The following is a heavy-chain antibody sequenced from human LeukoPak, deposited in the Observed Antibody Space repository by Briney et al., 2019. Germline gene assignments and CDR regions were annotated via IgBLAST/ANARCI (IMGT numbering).Heavy chain of an antibody. J-gene: IGHJ4*02. V-gene: IGHV3-48*03. CDR2: ISPSASTI. CDR3: ARGAIAADFRPGFDY. CDR1: GFTFNSYE. D-gene: IGHD6-6*01. Sequence: PGGSLRLSCAASGFTFNSYEMHWVRQAPGKGLEWVSYISPSASTIYYADSVEGRFTISRDNAENSLFLHMNTLRVEDTAVYYCARGAIAADFRPGFDYWGQGTLVTVSS.